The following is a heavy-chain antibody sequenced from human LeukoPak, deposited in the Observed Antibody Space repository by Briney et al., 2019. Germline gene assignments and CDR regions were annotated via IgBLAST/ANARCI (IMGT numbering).Heavy chain of an antibody. D-gene: IGHD3-22*01. J-gene: IGHJ4*02. V-gene: IGHV4-34*01. CDR3: ARSHDSSGYYFDY. CDR1: GGSFSVYY. Sequence: PSETLSLTCAVYGGSFSVYYWSWIRQPPGKGLEWIGEINHSGSTNYNPSLKSRVTISVDTSKNQFSLKLSSVTAADTAVYYCARSHDSSGYYFDYWGQGTLVTVSS. CDR2: INHSGST.